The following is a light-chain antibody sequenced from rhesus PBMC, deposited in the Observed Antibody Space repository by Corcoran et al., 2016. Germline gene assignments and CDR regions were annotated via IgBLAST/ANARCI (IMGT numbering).Light chain of an antibody. J-gene: IGKJ2*01. CDR2: GAP. Sequence: QVILTQSPATLSLSPGERATLSCRASQSVSSYLAWYQQKPGQAPRLLIYGAPSRATGIPYRFSGSGSGTVFTLTISSLEPEDVGVYHCYQHSSGYSFGQGTKVEIK. CDR1: QSVSSY. V-gene: IGKV3-10*01. CDR3: YQHSSGYS.